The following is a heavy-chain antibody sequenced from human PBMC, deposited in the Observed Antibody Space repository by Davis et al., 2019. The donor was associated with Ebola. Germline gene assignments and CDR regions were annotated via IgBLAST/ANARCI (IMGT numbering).Heavy chain of an antibody. J-gene: IGHJ4*02. Sequence: GESLKISCAASGFTFSNAWMSWVRQAPGKGLEWVGRIKSKTDGGTTDYAAPVKGRFTISRDDSKNTLYLQMNSLKTEDTDVYYCTTSDYIWGSLIDYWGQGTLVTVSS. CDR3: TTSDYIWGSLIDY. CDR2: IKSKTDGGTT. CDR1: GFTFSNAW. V-gene: IGHV3-15*01. D-gene: IGHD3-16*01.